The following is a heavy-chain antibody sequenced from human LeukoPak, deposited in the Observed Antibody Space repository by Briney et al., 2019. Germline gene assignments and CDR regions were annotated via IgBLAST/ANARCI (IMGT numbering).Heavy chain of an antibody. Sequence: PGGSLRLSCAASGFTFSSYGMHWVRQAPGKGLEWVAAISYDGSNKYYADSVKGRFTISRDNSKNTLYLQMNSLGGEDTAVYYCAKDPGKFWSGHDYWGQGTLVTVSS. J-gene: IGHJ4*02. CDR3: AKDPGKFWSGHDY. CDR1: GFTFSSYG. CDR2: ISYDGSNK. D-gene: IGHD3-3*01. V-gene: IGHV3-30*18.